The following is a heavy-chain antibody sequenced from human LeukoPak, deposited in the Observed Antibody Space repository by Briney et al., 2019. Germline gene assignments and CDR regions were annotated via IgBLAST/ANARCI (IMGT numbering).Heavy chain of an antibody. J-gene: IGHJ3*02. V-gene: IGHV3-48*02. CDR1: GLTFGSYS. Sequence: GGSLRLSCAASGLTFGSYSMNWVRQAPGKGLEWISYFNAIDGAMWYADSVKGRFTISGDNARQSLYLQMDSLRDEDTAVYYCARDVGYAFDIWGQGTRVTVSS. CDR2: FNAIDGAM. D-gene: IGHD5-18*01. CDR3: ARDVGYAFDI.